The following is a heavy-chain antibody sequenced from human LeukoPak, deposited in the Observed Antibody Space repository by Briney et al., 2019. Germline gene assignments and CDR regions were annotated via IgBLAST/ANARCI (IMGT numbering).Heavy chain of an antibody. V-gene: IGHV4-39*07. CDR3: ASDSAPFSDY. Sequence: TASETLSLTCTVSGGSISSSSYYWGWIRQPPGKGLEWIGSIYYSGSTCYNPSLKSRVTISVDTSKNQFSLKLSSVTAADTAVYYCASDSAPFSDYWGQGTPVSVSS. CDR2: IYYSGST. J-gene: IGHJ4*01. CDR1: GGSISSSSYY.